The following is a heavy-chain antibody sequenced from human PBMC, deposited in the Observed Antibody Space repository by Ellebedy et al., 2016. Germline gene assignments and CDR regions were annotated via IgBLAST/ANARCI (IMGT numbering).Heavy chain of an antibody. J-gene: IGHJ4*02. Sequence: GESLKISCKASGYTFTNSDINWVRQATGQGLEWMGWMNPNSGNTGYAQKFQGRVTMTRDTSISTAYMELSSLRSDDTAVYYCARGRDYWGQGTLVTVSS. CDR2: MNPNSGNT. V-gene: IGHV1-8*01. CDR1: GYTFTNSD. CDR3: ARGRDY.